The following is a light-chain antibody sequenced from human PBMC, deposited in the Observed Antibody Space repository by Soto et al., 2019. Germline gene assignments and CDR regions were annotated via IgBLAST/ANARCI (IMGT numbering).Light chain of an antibody. Sequence: QSVLTQPPSVSAAPGQKVIISCSGSSSNVGSNYFSWYQQLPGKAPQILIYDKNERPSGISDRFSASKSDTSATLGINGLQTGDEADYYCGAWDHSLNVGVFGGGTKLTVL. V-gene: IGLV1-51*01. CDR1: SSNVGSNY. CDR2: DKN. J-gene: IGLJ3*02. CDR3: GAWDHSLNVGV.